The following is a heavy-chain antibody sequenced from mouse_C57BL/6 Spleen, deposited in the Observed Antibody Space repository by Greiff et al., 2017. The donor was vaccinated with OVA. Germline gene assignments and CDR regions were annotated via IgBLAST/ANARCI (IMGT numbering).Heavy chain of an antibody. Sequence: EVKLMESGGGLVKPGGSLKLSCAASGFTFSSYAMSWVRQTPEKRLEWVATISDGGSYTYYPDNVKGRFTISRDNAKNNLYLQMSHLKSEDTAMYYCARAYGNSYYYAMDYWGQGTSVTVSS. CDR3: ARAYGNSYYYAMDY. D-gene: IGHD2-1*01. J-gene: IGHJ4*01. V-gene: IGHV5-4*03. CDR1: GFTFSSYA. CDR2: ISDGGSYT.